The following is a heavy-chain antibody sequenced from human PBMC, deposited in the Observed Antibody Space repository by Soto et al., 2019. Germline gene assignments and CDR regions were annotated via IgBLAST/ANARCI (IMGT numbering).Heavy chain of an antibody. D-gene: IGHD3-9*01. CDR2: MNPNSGNT. J-gene: IGHJ6*02. CDR3: ARTSPFYVLRYFDSLDYYYYGMDV. CDR1: GYTFTSYD. V-gene: IGHV1-8*01. Sequence: GASVKVSCKASGYTFTSYDINWVRQATGQGLEWMGWMNPNSGNTGYAQKFQGRVTMTRNTSISTAYMELSSLRSEDTAVYYCARTSPFYVLRYFDSLDYYYYGMDVWGQGTTVTVSS.